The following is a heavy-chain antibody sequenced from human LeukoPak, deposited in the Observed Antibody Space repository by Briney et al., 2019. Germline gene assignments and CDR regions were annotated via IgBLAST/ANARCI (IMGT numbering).Heavy chain of an antibody. Sequence: SETLSLTCAVYGGSFSGYYWSWIRQPPGKGLEWIGEINHSGSTNYNPSLKSRVTISVDTSKNQFSLKLSSVTAADTAVYYCARGHSPGHDSSGAPIDYWGQGTLVTVSS. V-gene: IGHV4-34*01. J-gene: IGHJ4*02. CDR1: GGSFSGYY. CDR3: ARGHSPGHDSSGAPIDY. CDR2: INHSGST. D-gene: IGHD3-22*01.